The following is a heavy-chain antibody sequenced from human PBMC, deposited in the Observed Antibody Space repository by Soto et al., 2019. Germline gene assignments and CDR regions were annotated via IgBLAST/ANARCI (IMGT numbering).Heavy chain of an antibody. Sequence: ASVKVSCKASGYTFTRYPIHWVRQAPGQRLEWMGWINTVNGDTKYSQMFQGAVTITRDTSASTAYMELSSLRSEDTAVYYCAKSNGYFSALDSWGQGTLVTVSS. CDR1: GYTFTRYP. CDR3: AKSNGYFSALDS. D-gene: IGHD2-8*01. J-gene: IGHJ4*02. CDR2: INTVNGDT. V-gene: IGHV1-3*04.